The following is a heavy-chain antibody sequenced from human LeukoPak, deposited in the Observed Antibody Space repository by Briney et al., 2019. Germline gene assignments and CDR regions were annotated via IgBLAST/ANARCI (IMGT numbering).Heavy chain of an antibody. J-gene: IGHJ3*02. CDR1: GGSFSGYY. CDR2: IYTSGST. V-gene: IGHV4-59*10. Sequence: SETLSLTCAVYGGSFSGYYWSWIRQPTGKGLEWIGRIYTSGSTNYNPSLKSRVTISVDTSKNQFSLKLSSVTAADTAVYYCASSGIITTDAFDIWGQGTMVTVSS. CDR3: ASSGIITTDAFDI. D-gene: IGHD3-22*01.